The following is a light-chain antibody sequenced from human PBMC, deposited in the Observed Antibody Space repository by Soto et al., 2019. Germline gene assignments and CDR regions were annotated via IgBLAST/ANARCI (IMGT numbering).Light chain of an antibody. CDR2: GAS. CDR1: QTVRANY. CDR3: QQYGDSPVT. J-gene: IGKJ1*01. Sequence: ESVLRQSQRKLSLSPGDRATLSCRASQTVRANYLAWYQQKPGQAPRLLIHGASNRATDIPDRISGSGSGTDFTLTISRLEPENFAVYYCQQYGDSPVTLVQGTKVDSK. V-gene: IGKV3-20*01.